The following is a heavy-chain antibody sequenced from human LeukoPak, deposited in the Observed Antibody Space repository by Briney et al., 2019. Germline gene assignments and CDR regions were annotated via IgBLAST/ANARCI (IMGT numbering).Heavy chain of an antibody. CDR3: ARSGSVEGLPGY. J-gene: IGHJ4*02. CDR1: GFTFSVYS. CDR2: ISSSSRDI. V-gene: IGHV3-21*01. D-gene: IGHD1-26*01. Sequence: GGSLRLSCAASGFTFSVYSMNWVRQAPGKGLEWVSSISSSSRDIYYADSVKGRFTVSRDNAKNSLYLQMNSLRAEDTAVYYCARSGSVEGLPGYWGQGTLVTVSS.